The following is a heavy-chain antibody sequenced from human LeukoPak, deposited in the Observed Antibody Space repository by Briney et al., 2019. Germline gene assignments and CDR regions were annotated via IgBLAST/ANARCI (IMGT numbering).Heavy chain of an antibody. J-gene: IGHJ4*02. V-gene: IGHV4-39*07. Sequence: SETLSLTCTVSGGSISSSSYYWSWIRQPPGKGLEWIGEINHSGSTNYNPSLKSRVTISVDTSKNQFSLKLSSVTAADTAVYYCARGRPHRYYYGSGSLWGYYFDYWGQGTLVTVSS. CDR1: GGSISSSSYY. CDR3: ARGRPHRYYYGSGSLWGYYFDY. CDR2: INHSGST. D-gene: IGHD3-10*01.